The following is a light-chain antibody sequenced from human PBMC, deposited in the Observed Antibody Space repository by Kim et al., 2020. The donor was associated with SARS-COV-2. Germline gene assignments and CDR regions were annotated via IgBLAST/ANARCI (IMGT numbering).Light chain of an antibody. J-gene: IGKJ1*01. CDR1: QSINND. V-gene: IGKV1-27*01. CDR2: AAT. CDR3: QKYNTAPWT. Sequence: ARVGDGVTITGRASQSINNDLAWDQQKPGKAPKLLIYAATTLQVGVSSRFSGSGSGTDFTLTISDLQPEDVATYYCQKYNTAPWTFGHGTKVDIK.